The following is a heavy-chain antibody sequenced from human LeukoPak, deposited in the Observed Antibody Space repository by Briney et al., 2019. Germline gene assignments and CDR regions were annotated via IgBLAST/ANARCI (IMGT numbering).Heavy chain of an antibody. Sequence: PSETLSLTCTVSGGSISSSSYYWGWIRQPPGKGLEWIGYIYYSGSTNYNPSLKSRVTISVDTSKNQFSLKLSSVTAADTAVYYCARVYYSSSYDYWYFDLWGRGTLVTVSS. CDR2: IYYSGST. V-gene: IGHV4-61*05. CDR3: ARVYYSSSYDYWYFDL. J-gene: IGHJ2*01. CDR1: GGSISSSSYY. D-gene: IGHD6-13*01.